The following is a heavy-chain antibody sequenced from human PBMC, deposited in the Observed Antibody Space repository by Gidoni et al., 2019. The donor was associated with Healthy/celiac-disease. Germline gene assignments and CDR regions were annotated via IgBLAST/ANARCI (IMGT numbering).Heavy chain of an antibody. CDR2: IIPIFGTA. CDR3: ARDYGASEIDAFDI. D-gene: IGHD1-26*01. J-gene: IGHJ3*02. Sequence: QVQLVQSGAEVKKPGSSVKVSCRAAGGTFSSYAISWVRQAPGQGLEWMVGIIPIFGTANYAQKFQGRVTITADESTSTAYMELSSLRSEDTAVYYCARDYGASEIDAFDIWGQGTMVTVSS. V-gene: IGHV1-69*01. CDR1: GGTFSSYA.